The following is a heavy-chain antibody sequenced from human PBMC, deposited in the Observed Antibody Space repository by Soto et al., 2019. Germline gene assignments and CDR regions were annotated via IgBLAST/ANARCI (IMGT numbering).Heavy chain of an antibody. Sequence: GXSXKVSFKTSGYTXSTYGINLVRQAPGQGLELMGWISAYDCKTTYAEKFQVRVTLTTDTSTSTAYMELRSLRSEDTAIHYCARDPHEFWTSYWFDPWGQGTPVTSPQ. CDR3: ARDPHEFWTSYWFDP. V-gene: IGHV1-18*01. J-gene: IGHJ5*02. D-gene: IGHD3-3*01. CDR2: ISAYDCKT. CDR1: GYTXSTYG.